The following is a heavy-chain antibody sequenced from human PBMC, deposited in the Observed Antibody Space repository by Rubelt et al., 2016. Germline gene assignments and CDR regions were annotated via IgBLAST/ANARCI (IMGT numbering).Heavy chain of an antibody. V-gene: IGHV4-39*01. CDR1: GGSISSSSYY. CDR2: VYYSGRI. D-gene: IGHD3-10*02. CDR3: AGASTLFGHFDY. J-gene: IGHJ4*02. Sequence: QLQLQESGPGLVKPSETLSLNCTVSGGSISSSSYYWGWIRQSPGKGLEWIGGVYYSGRIYYNPSLKSRVTISVNTSKNQFSLKLSAVTTEETAVYYCAGASTLFGHFDYWGQGTLVTVSS.